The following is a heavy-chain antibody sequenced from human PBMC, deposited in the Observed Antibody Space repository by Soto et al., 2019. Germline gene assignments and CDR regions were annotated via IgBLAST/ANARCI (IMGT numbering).Heavy chain of an antibody. CDR1: GFTFSSYG. V-gene: IGHV3-30*18. D-gene: IGHD2-2*01. J-gene: IGHJ6*03. CDR3: AKGGLPAADYYYYYYMGV. CDR2: ISYDGSNK. Sequence: QVQLVGSGGGVVQPGRSLRLSCAASGFTFSSYGMHWVRPPPGKGLEWVAVISYDGSNKYYADSVKGRFTISRDNSKTRQYLQMSMLRAEDTAVYYCAKGGLPAADYYYYYYMGVWCKGTTVTVSS.